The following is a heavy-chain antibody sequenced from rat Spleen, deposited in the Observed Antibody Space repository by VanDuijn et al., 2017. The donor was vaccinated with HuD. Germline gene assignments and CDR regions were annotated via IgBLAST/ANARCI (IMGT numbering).Heavy chain of an antibody. CDR3: ASSTIAAISRGYVMDA. CDR1: GYSITSNY. J-gene: IGHJ4*01. V-gene: IGHV3-1*01. Sequence: EVQLQESGPGLVKPSQPLSLTRSVTGYSITSNYWGWIRKFPGNKMEWIGHISYSGSTSYNPSLKSRISITRDTSKNQFFLQLNSVTTDDTATYYCASSTIAAISRGYVMDAWGQGASVTVSS. D-gene: IGHD1-2*01. CDR2: ISYSGST.